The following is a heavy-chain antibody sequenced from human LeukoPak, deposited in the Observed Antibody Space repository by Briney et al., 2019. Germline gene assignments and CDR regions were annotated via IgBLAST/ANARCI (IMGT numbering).Heavy chain of an antibody. Sequence: GASVKVSCKASGYTFTSYAMHWVGQAPGQRLEWMGWINACNGKTKYSQKFQGRVTITRDTSASTAYMELSSLRSEDTAVYYCARDYYGSGSYQDYWGQGTLVTVSS. J-gene: IGHJ4*02. CDR3: ARDYYGSGSYQDY. D-gene: IGHD3-10*01. CDR1: GYTFTSYA. CDR2: INACNGKT. V-gene: IGHV1-3*01.